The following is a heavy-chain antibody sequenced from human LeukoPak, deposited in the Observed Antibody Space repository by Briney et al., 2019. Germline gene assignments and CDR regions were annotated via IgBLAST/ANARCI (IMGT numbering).Heavy chain of an antibody. D-gene: IGHD2-2*01. CDR3: ARVLFVPAAPLDY. CDR2: MNPNSGNT. CDR1: GYTLTSYD. V-gene: IGHV1-8*01. Sequence: ASVKVSCKASGYTLTSYDINWVRQATGQGLEWMGWMNPNSGNTGYAQKFQGRVTMTRNTSISTAYMELRSLRSDDTAVYYCARVLFVPAAPLDYWGQGTLVTVSS. J-gene: IGHJ4*02.